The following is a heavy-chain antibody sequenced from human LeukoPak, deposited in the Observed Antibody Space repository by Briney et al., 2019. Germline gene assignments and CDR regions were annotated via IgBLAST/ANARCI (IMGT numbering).Heavy chain of an antibody. V-gene: IGHV1-69*13. CDR3: AREIGSGSYWGPVGY. J-gene: IGHJ4*02. CDR1: GGTFSSYA. D-gene: IGHD3-10*01. CDR2: IIPIFGTA. Sequence: ASVKVSCKASGGTFSSYAISWVRQAPGQGLEWMGGIIPIFGTANYAQKFQGRVTITADESTSTAYMELSSLRSEDTAVYYCAREIGSGSYWGPVGYWGQGTLVTVSS.